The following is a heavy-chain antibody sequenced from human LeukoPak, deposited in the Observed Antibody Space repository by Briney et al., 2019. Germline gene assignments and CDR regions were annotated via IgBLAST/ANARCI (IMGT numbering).Heavy chain of an antibody. V-gene: IGHV4-34*01. D-gene: IGHD3-3*01. CDR1: GGSFSGYY. Sequence: SETLSLTCAVYGGSFSGYYWSWIRQPPGKGLEWIGEINQSGSTNYNPSLKSRVTISVDTSKNQFSLKLSSVTAADTAVYYCARGRTIFGVVIRSYYYYGMDVWGQGTTVTVSS. CDR2: INQSGST. J-gene: IGHJ6*02. CDR3: ARGRTIFGVVIRSYYYYGMDV.